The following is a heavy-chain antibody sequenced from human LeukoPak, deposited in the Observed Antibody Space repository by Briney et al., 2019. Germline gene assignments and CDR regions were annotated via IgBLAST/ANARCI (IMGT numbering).Heavy chain of an antibody. CDR3: AKDSYYDILTGYYRGAFDI. Sequence: GGSLRLSCAASGFTFSSYAMSWVRQAPGKGLVWVSAISGSGGSTYYADSVKGRFTISRDNSKNTLYPQMNSLRAEDTAVYYCAKDSYYDILTGYYRGAFDIWGQGTMVTVSS. CDR2: ISGSGGST. J-gene: IGHJ3*02. D-gene: IGHD3-9*01. CDR1: GFTFSSYA. V-gene: IGHV3-23*01.